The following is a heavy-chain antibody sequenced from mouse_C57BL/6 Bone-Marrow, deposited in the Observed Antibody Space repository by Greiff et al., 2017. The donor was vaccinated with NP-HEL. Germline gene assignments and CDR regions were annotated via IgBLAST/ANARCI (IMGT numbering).Heavy chain of an antibody. V-gene: IGHV5-6*01. J-gene: IGHJ2*01. CDR2: ISSGGSYT. CDR3: ARHIRGYFDY. Sequence: EVMLVESGGDLVKPGGSLKLSCAASGFTFSSYGMSWVRQTPDKRLEWVATISSGGSYTSSPDSVKGRFTISRDNAKNTLYLQMRSLKSEDTAMYYCARHIRGYFDYWGQGTTLTVSS. CDR1: GFTFSSYG.